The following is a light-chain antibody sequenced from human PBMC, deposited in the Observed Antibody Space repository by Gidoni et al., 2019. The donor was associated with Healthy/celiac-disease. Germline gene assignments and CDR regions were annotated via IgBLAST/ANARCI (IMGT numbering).Light chain of an antibody. J-gene: IGKJ5*01. CDR3: QQSYSTPFP. CDR2: AAS. Sequence: DIQMTQSPSSLSASVGDSGTITCRASQSISSYLNWYQQKPGNAPKLLIYAASSLQSGVPSRFSGSGSGTEFTLTISSLQPEDFATYYCQQSYSTPFPFGQXTRLEIK. CDR1: QSISSY. V-gene: IGKV1-39*01.